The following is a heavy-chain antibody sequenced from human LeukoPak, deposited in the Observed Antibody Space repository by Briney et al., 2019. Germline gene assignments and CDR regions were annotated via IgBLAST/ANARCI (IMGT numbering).Heavy chain of an antibody. CDR3: ARALTPKIGTMGYYYMDV. D-gene: IGHD1-1*01. J-gene: IGHJ6*03. Sequence: GGSLRLSCAASGFTFSPYDMHWVRQPTGKGLEWVSAIGSAGDTYYPGSVKGRFTISRENAKNSLYLQMNSLRAGDTAVYYCARALTPKIGTMGYYYMDVWGKGTTVTVSS. CDR1: GFTFSPYD. CDR2: IGSAGDT. V-gene: IGHV3-13*01.